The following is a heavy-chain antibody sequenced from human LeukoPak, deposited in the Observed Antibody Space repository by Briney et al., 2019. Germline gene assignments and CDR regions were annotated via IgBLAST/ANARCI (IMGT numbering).Heavy chain of an antibody. Sequence: ASVKVSCKASGYTFTGYYMHWVRQAPGQGLEWMGWINPNSGGTNYAQKFQGRVTMTRDTSISTAYMELSRLRSDDTAVYYCARDRVVSVVVPAAHSSSSSPRWGQGTLVTVSS. D-gene: IGHD2-2*01. CDR3: ARDRVVSVVVPAAHSSSSSPR. CDR2: INPNSGGT. CDR1: GYTFTGYY. J-gene: IGHJ4*02. V-gene: IGHV1-2*02.